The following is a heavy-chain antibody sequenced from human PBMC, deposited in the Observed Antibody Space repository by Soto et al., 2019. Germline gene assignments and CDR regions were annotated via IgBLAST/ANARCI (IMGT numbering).Heavy chain of an antibody. J-gene: IGHJ4*02. Sequence: GESLKISCKTFGYRFTSYWFGWVRQMPGKGLEWMGVIYPDDSDTRYSPTFQGQVTISADKSTSTAYLQLRSLKASDTAMYYCARRRTVVVAGTSDYYFDYWRQGTRVTVSS. CDR2: IYPDDSDT. D-gene: IGHD2-21*01. CDR1: GYRFTSYW. V-gene: IGHV5-51*01. CDR3: ARRRTVVVAGTSDYYFDY.